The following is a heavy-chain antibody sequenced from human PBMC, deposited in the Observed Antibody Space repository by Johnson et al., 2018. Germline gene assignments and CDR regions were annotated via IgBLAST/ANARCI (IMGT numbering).Heavy chain of an antibody. CDR1: GGSISSSSYY. Sequence: QVQLQESGPGLVKPSETLSLTCTVSGGSISSSSYYWGWIRQPPGTGLEWIGSIYYSGSTYYNPSLKSRVTISVDTSKNQFSLKLSSVTAADTAVYYCARDWVVVAATDAFDIWGQGTMVTVSS. J-gene: IGHJ3*02. CDR3: ARDWVVVAATDAFDI. V-gene: IGHV4-39*02. D-gene: IGHD2-15*01. CDR2: IYYSGST.